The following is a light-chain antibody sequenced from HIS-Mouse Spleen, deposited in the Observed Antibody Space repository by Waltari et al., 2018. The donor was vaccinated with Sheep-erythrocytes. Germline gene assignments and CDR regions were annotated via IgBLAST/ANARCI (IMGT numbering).Light chain of an antibody. CDR2: QDG. Sequence: SYALTHPPSVSVSPGQTARITCPGGALPKKYAYWYQQKSGQAPVLVIYQDGKRPSGSPERCSGSTSGTMASLTISGAQVEDEADYDCYSTESGGSHWVFGGGTKLTVL. V-gene: IGLV3-10*01. CDR1: ALPKKY. CDR3: YSTESGGSHWV. J-gene: IGLJ3*02.